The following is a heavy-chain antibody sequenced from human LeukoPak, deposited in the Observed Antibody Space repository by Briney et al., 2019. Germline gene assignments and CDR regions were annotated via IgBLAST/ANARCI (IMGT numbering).Heavy chain of an antibody. CDR3: ASSSGSSWYHYYYYMDV. V-gene: IGHV1-8*03. Sequence: ASVKVSCKASGYTFTSYDINWVRQATGQGLEWMGWMNPNSGNTGYAQKFQGRVTITRNTSISTAYMELSSLRSEDTAVYYCASSSGSSWYHYYYYMDVWGKGTTVTISS. CDR1: GYTFTSYD. CDR2: MNPNSGNT. D-gene: IGHD6-13*01. J-gene: IGHJ6*03.